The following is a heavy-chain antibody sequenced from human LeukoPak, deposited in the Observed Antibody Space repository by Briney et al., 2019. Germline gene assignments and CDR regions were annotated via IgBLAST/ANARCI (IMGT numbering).Heavy chain of an antibody. Sequence: ASVKVSCKASGYTFTSYGISWVRQAPGQGLEWMGWINPNSGGTNYAQKFQGRVTMTRDTSISTAYMELSRLRSDDTAVYYCARSIIRLEFSSLQFDPWGQGTLVTVSS. CDR3: ARSIIRLEFSSLQFDP. V-gene: IGHV1-2*02. CDR1: GYTFTSYG. J-gene: IGHJ5*02. D-gene: IGHD2-2*01. CDR2: INPNSGGT.